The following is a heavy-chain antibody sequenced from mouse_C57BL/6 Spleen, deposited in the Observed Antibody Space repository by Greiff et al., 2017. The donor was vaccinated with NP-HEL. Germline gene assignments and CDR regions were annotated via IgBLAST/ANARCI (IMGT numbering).Heavy chain of an antibody. Sequence: EVKLVESGEGLVKPGGSLKLSCAASGFTFSSYAMSWVRQTPEKRLEWVAYISSGGDYIYYADTVKGRFTISRDNARNTLYLQMSSLKSEDTAMYYCTREDGTGTGDYFDYWGQGTTLTVSS. D-gene: IGHD4-1*01. CDR3: TREDGTGTGDYFDY. CDR1: GFTFSSYA. V-gene: IGHV5-9-1*02. J-gene: IGHJ2*01. CDR2: ISSGGDYI.